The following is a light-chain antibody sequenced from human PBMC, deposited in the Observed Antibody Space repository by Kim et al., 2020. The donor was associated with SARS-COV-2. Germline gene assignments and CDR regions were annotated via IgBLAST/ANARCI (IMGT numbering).Light chain of an antibody. CDR1: KLGDKY. J-gene: IGLJ3*02. V-gene: IGLV3-1*01. CDR2: QDS. CDR3: QAWDSSIWV. Sequence: SYELTQPPSVSVSPGQTASITCSGDKLGDKYACWYQQKPGQSLVLVIYQDSKRPSGIPERFSGSNSGNTATLTISGTQAMDEADYYCQAWDSSIWVFGGG.